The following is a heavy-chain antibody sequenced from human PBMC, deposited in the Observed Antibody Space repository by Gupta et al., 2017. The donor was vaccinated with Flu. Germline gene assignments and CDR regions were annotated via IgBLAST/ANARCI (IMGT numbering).Heavy chain of an antibody. D-gene: IGHD2-2*01. CDR2: ISGSGGST. CDR3: ASIEGIVVVPAALDY. J-gene: IGHJ4*02. Sequence: EVQLLESGGGLVQPGGSLRLSCAASGFTFSSYAMSWVRQAPGKGLEWVSAISGSGGSTYYADSVKGRFTISRDNSKNTLYLQMNSLRAEDTAVYYCASIEGIVVVPAALDYWGQGTLVTVSS. CDR1: GFTFSSYA. V-gene: IGHV3-23*01.